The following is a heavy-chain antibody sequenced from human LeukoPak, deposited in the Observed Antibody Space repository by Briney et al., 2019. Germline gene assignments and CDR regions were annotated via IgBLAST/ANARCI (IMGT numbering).Heavy chain of an antibody. CDR2: ISNSGGTT. CDR1: GFTFSSYA. V-gene: IGHV3-23*01. Sequence: PGGSLRLSCAASGFTFSSYAMSWVRQAPGKGLEWVSSISNSGGTTYYADSVRGRFTISRDNSKNTLYLQMNSLRAEDTAGYYCAKTVAGGSYYYGMDVWGRGTTVTVSS. CDR3: AKTVAGGSYYYGMDV. D-gene: IGHD6-19*01. J-gene: IGHJ6*02.